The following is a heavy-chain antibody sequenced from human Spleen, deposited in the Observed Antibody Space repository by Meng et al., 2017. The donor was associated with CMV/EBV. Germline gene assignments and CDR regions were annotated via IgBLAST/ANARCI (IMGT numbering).Heavy chain of an antibody. V-gene: IGHV3-30*04. Sequence: SLKISCAASGFTFSSYAMHWVRQAPDKGLEWVAVMSYDGSDKYYADSVKGRFTISRDNSKSTLYLQMNSLRAEDTAVYYCATQRLIYGISYGFYFDCWGQGTLVTVSS. J-gene: IGHJ4*02. CDR3: ATQRLIYGISYGFYFDC. CDR1: GFTFSSYA. CDR2: MSYDGSDK. D-gene: IGHD5-18*01.